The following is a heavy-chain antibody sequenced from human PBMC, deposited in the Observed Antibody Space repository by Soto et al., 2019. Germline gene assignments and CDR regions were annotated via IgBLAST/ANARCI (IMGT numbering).Heavy chain of an antibody. Sequence: SETLSLTCAVYGGSFSGYYWSWTRQPPGKGLEWIGYIYYSGITDYNPSLKSRVTISVDTSKSQFSLKLSSVTAADTAVYYCARGGGVYYFDYWGQGTLVTVSS. CDR3: ARGGGVYYFDY. CDR1: GGSFSGYY. D-gene: IGHD2-8*02. CDR2: IYYSGIT. J-gene: IGHJ4*02. V-gene: IGHV4-59*01.